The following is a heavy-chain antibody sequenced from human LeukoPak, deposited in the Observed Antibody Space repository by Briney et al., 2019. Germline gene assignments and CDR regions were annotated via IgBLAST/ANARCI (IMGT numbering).Heavy chain of an antibody. J-gene: IGHJ4*02. Sequence: GGSLRLSCAASGFTFSSYAMHWFRQAPGRELEYVSAISSNGGSTYYANSVKGRFTISRDNSKNTLYLQMGSLRAEDMAVYYCARAMDYYDSSGYYDYWGQGTLVTVSS. CDR1: GFTFSSYA. D-gene: IGHD3-22*01. CDR3: ARAMDYYDSSGYYDY. CDR2: ISSNGGST. V-gene: IGHV3-64*01.